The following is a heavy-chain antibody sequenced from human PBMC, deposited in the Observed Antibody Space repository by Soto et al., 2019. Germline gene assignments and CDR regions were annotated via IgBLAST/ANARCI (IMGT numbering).Heavy chain of an antibody. CDR3: ARRDTSGFLRYFDN. J-gene: IGHJ4*02. Sequence: SVNDSCKSYGGNVSSLINYPINFLRQAPGQGLEWMGGIVPTVGRVNYAQKFRGKVTITADKSTGTAYMELSSLRSEATAIHYCARRDTSGFLRYFDNWGQGIQVTDSS. CDR1: GGNVSSLINYP. V-gene: IGHV1-69*06. CDR2: IVPTVGRV. D-gene: IGHD6-19*01.